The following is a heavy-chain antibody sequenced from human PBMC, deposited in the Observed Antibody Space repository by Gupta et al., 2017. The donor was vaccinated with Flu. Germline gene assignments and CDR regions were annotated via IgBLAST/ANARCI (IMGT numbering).Heavy chain of an antibody. D-gene: IGHD6-19*01. J-gene: IGHJ4*02. CDR1: GGSFSGYY. Sequence: QVQLQQWGAGLLKPSETLSLTCAVYGGSFSGYYWSWIRQPPGKGLEWIGEINHSGSTNYNPSRKSRVTISVDKSKNKVSLKLRSVTAAETAVYYCARVRRGSGWYSGFDYGGQGTMVTVSS. CDR2: INHSGST. V-gene: IGHV4-34*01. CDR3: ARVRRGSGWYSGFDY.